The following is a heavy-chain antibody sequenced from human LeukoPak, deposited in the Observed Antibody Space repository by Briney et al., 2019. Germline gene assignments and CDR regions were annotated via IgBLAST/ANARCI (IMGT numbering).Heavy chain of an antibody. V-gene: IGHV4-61*02. CDR2: IYTSGST. J-gene: IGHJ3*02. CDR1: GGSISSGSYY. Sequence: SQTLSLTCTVSGGSISSGSYYWSWIRQPAGKGLEWIGRIYTSGSTNCNPSLKSRVTISVDTSKNQFSLKLSSVTAADTAVYYCARDRIYYYDSSGYRVDAFDIWGQGTMVTVSS. CDR3: ARDRIYYYDSSGYRVDAFDI. D-gene: IGHD3-22*01.